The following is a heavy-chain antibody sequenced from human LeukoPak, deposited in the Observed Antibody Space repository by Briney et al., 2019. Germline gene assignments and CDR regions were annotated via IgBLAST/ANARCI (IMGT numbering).Heavy chain of an antibody. Sequence: PSETLSLTCTVSGGSISSYYWSWIRQPPGKGLEWIGYIYYSGSTNYNPSLKSRVTISVDTSKNQFSLKLSSVTAADTAVYYCARERRDGYNRAVDYWGQGALVTVFS. J-gene: IGHJ4*02. D-gene: IGHD5-24*01. CDR1: GGSISSYY. V-gene: IGHV4-59*01. CDR3: ARERRDGYNRAVDY. CDR2: IYYSGST.